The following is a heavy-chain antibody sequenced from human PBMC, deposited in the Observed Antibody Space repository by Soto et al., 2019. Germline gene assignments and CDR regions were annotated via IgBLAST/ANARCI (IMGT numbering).Heavy chain of an antibody. Sequence: PGGSLRLSCADSGFRFSSYSMSWVRQTPGKGLEWVAAITATGDRTYYADSVTGRFTISRGNSKKTHYLQMTSLRAEDTAMYYCATMNGYFEYWGQGTPVTVS. CDR1: GFRFSSYS. CDR3: ATMNGYFEY. V-gene: IGHV3-23*01. J-gene: IGHJ4*02. D-gene: IGHD3-22*01. CDR2: ITATGDRT.